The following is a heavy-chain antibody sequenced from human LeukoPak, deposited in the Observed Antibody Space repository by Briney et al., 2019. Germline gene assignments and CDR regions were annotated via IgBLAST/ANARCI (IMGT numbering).Heavy chain of an antibody. CDR1: GFTFSSYA. CDR3: AKDLPELGTNSYYYYYYYMDV. Sequence: GGSLRLSCAASGFTFSSYAMSWVRQAPGKGLDWVSAISGSGGSTYYADSAKGRFTISRDNSKNTMYLQMNSLRAEDTAVYYCAKDLPELGTNSYYYYYYYMDVWGKGTTVTVSS. J-gene: IGHJ6*03. CDR2: ISGSGGST. V-gene: IGHV3-23*01. D-gene: IGHD7-27*01.